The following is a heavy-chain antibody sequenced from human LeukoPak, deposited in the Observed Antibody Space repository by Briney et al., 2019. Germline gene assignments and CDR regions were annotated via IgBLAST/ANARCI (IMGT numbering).Heavy chain of an antibody. CDR3: ARGLRVGTFGELSWYIDV. Sequence: SETLSLTCAVYGGSFSGYYWSWIRQPPGKGLEWIGEINHSGSTNYNPSLKSRVTISVDTSKNQFSLKLSSVTAADTAAYYCARGLRVGTFGELSWYIDVWGKGTTVIVSS. D-gene: IGHD3-3*01. CDR2: INHSGST. V-gene: IGHV4-34*01. CDR1: GGSFSGYY. J-gene: IGHJ6*03.